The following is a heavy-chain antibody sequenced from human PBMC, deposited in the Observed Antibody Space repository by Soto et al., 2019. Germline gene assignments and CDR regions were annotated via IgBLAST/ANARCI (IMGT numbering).Heavy chain of an antibody. Sequence: QVQLVESGGGVVQPGRSLRLSCAASGFTFSSYGMHWVRQAPGKGLEWVAVIWYDGSNKYYADSVKGRFTISRDNSKNTLYLHINSLSTEDTAVYYCAQGIAARLGDWFDPWGQGTLVTVSS. CDR1: GFTFSSYG. J-gene: IGHJ5*02. D-gene: IGHD6-6*01. V-gene: IGHV3-33*06. CDR3: AQGIAARLGDWFDP. CDR2: IWYDGSNK.